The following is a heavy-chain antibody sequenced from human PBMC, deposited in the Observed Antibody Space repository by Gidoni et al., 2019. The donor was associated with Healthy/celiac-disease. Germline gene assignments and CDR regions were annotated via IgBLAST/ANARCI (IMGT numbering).Heavy chain of an antibody. CDR3: AKNIAPHYYDSSGMDV. V-gene: IGHV3-30*18. CDR2: ISYDGSNK. J-gene: IGHJ6*02. D-gene: IGHD3-22*01. CDR1: GFTFSSYG. Sequence: AASGFTFSSYGIHWVRQAPGKGLEWVAVISYDGSNKYYADSVKGRFTISRDNSKNTLYLQMNSLRAEDTAVYYCAKNIAPHYYDSSGMDVWGQGTTVTVSS.